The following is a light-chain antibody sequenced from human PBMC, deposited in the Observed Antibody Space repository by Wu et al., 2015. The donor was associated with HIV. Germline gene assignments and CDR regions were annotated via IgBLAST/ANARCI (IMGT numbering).Light chain of an antibody. CDR2: GAS. CDR1: QSISSN. V-gene: IGKV3-15*01. J-gene: IGKJ4*01. Sequence: EIVMTQSPATLSVSLGERATFSCRASQSISSNLAWYQQKPGQAPRLLIYGASTRATGIPARFSGSGSGTEFTLIISSLQSEDFAIYYCQQYNNWPPLTFGGGTKVEIK. CDR3: QQYNNWPPLT.